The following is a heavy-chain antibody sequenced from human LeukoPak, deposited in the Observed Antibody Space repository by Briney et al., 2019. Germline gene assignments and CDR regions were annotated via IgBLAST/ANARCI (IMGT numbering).Heavy chain of an antibody. J-gene: IGHJ4*02. CDR3: ARRGSYGGISAMDS. CDR2: INPSDGST. Sequence: GASVKVSCKASGYTFTSYGISWVRQAPGQGLEWMGIINPSDGSTSYTQKFQGRVTMTSDTSTSTVYMELSSLRSEDTAVYYCARRGSYGGISAMDSWGQGAQVTVSS. D-gene: IGHD4-23*01. V-gene: IGHV1-46*01. CDR1: GYTFTSYG.